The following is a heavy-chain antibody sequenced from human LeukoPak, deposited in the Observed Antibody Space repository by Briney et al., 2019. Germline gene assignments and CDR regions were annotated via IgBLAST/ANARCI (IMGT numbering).Heavy chain of an antibody. J-gene: IGHJ4*02. Sequence: SVKVSCKASGGTFSSYAISWVRQAPGQGLEWMGGIIPIFGTANYAQKFQGRVTITADESASTAYMELGSLRSEDTAVYYCAKRASGSYAPFDYWGQGTLVTVSS. CDR2: IIPIFGTA. CDR3: AKRASGSYAPFDY. V-gene: IGHV1-69*13. CDR1: GGTFSSYA. D-gene: IGHD1-26*01.